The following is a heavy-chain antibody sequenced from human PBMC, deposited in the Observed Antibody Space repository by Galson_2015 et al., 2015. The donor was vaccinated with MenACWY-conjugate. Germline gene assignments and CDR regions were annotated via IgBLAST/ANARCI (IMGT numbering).Heavy chain of an antibody. D-gene: IGHD2-2*01. CDR2: INPSGTST. J-gene: IGHJ4*02. V-gene: IGHV1-46*01. CDR1: GHTFITSS. CDR3: ARDRDSATVLIIPAAFDS. Sequence: SVKVSCKASGHTFITSSIHWVRQAPGQGLEWMGMINPSGTSTTHAQKFQDRVTTTRDTSTSTVYMELRSLSSDDTAVYYCARDRDSATVLIIPAAFDSWGREPLSPSPQ.